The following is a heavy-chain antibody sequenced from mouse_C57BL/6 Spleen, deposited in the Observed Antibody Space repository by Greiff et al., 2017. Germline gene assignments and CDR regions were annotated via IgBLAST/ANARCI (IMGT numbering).Heavy chain of an antibody. J-gene: IGHJ3*01. CDR3: AKNSGYDGGAWFAY. D-gene: IGHD2-14*01. CDR1: GFSLTSYG. CDR2: IWRGGST. V-gene: IGHV2-5*01. Sequence: VQVVESGPGLVQPSQSLSITCTVSGFSLTSYGVHWVRQSPGKGLEWLGVIWRGGSTDYNAAFMSRLSITKDNSKSQVFFKMNSLQADDTAIYYCAKNSGYDGGAWFAYWGQGTLVTVSA.